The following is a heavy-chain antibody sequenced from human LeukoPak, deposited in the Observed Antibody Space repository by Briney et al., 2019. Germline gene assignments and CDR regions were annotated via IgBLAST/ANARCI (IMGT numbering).Heavy chain of an antibody. Sequence: SETLSLTCTVSGGSISSYYWSWIRQPAGKGLEWIGHIYTSGSTNYNPSLKSRVTMSVDTSKNQFSLKLSSVTAADTAVYYCARGYDFWSGYYSSHGMDVWGQGTTVTVSS. CDR2: IYTSGST. J-gene: IGHJ6*02. V-gene: IGHV4-4*07. CDR3: ARGYDFWSGYYSSHGMDV. D-gene: IGHD3-3*01. CDR1: GGSISSYY.